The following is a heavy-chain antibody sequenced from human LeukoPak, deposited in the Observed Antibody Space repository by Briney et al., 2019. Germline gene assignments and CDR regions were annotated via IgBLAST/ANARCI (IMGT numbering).Heavy chain of an antibody. J-gene: IGHJ3*01. CDR1: GFTFSSHS. CDR2: IDSGSGNI. CDR3: AREDDDWGPNTLDV. D-gene: IGHD7-27*01. Sequence: PGGSLRLSCAASGFTFSSHSMNWVRQAPGKGLEWVSYIDSGSGNIYYRDSVKGRFTISRDNAQNSLYLQMDSLRDEDTAAYYCAREDDDWGPNTLDVWGQGTVVTVSS. V-gene: IGHV3-48*02.